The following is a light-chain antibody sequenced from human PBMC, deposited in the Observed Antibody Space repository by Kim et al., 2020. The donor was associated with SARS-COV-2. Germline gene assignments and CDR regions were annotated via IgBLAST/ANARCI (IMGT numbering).Light chain of an antibody. Sequence: LSPGERAPLSCRASQSVSSYLTWYQQKLGQAPRLLIYDASNRATGIPARFSGSGSGTDFTLTISSLEPEDFAVYFCQQRSDWPITFGQGTRLEIK. CDR1: QSVSSY. CDR2: DAS. CDR3: QQRSDWPIT. J-gene: IGKJ5*01. V-gene: IGKV3-11*01.